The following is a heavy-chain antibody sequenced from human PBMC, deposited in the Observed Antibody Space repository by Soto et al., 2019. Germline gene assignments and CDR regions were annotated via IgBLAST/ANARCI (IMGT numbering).Heavy chain of an antibody. J-gene: IGHJ4*02. Sequence: EVQLVDSGGDLVQPGGSLRLSCAASGFTFSTHWMSWVRQAPGKGLEWVANIKEDGSATYYADSVRGRFTISRDHAKNSLYLQMNGLRVEDTALYYCAKDVRWGQGTLVTGSS. CDR1: GFTFSTHW. V-gene: IGHV3-7*05. CDR3: AKDVR. CDR2: IKEDGSAT.